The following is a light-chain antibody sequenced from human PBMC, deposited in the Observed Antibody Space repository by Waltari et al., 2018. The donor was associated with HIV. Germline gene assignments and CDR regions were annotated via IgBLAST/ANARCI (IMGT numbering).Light chain of an antibody. V-gene: IGLV1-47*01. Sequence: QSVLTQPRSASGTPRHRVTIPRSCSSYNIGRKYVYWYQRFSGPAPKLLSYRKNQRPSGVPDRISGSKSGTSASLAISGLRSEDEADYYCAAWNDSLSGYVFGAETKVTV. J-gene: IGLJ1*01. CDR2: RKN. CDR3: AAWNDSLSGYV. CDR1: SYNIGRKY.